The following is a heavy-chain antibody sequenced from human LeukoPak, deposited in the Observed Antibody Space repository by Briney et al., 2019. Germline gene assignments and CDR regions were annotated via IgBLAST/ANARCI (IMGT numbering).Heavy chain of an antibody. CDR2: TYYRSKWYT. J-gene: IGHJ4*02. D-gene: IGHD1-26*01. V-gene: IGHV6-1*01. Sequence: SQTLSLTCAISGDSVSSNSGAWDWIRQFPSRGLEWLGRTYYRSKWYTEYAISVKSRITINPDTSKNQFSLQLNSVTPEDTAVYYCAREVVGGQFDYWGQGTLVTVSS. CDR3: AREVVGGQFDY. CDR1: GDSVSSNSGA.